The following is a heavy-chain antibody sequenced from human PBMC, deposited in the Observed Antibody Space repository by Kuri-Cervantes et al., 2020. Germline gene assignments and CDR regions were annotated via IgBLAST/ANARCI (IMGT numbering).Heavy chain of an antibody. V-gene: IGHV3-74*01. CDR1: GGSISSYY. D-gene: IGHD6-19*01. CDR3: ARDLSGPDDY. Sequence: GGSLRLSCTVSGGSISSYYWSWIRQPPGKGLEWVSRTNQNGRITNYADSVKGRYTISRDNAKNTLILQMNNLRAEDTAVYYCARDLSGPDDYWGQGTLVTVSS. J-gene: IGHJ4*02. CDR2: TNQNGRIT.